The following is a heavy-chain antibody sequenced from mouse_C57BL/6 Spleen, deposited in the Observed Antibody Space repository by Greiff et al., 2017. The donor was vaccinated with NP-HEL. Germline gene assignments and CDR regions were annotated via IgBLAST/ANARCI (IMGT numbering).Heavy chain of an antibody. Sequence: DVKLQESGPGLVKPSQSLSLTCSVTGYSITSGYYWNWIRQFPGNKLEWMGYISYDGSNNYNPSLKNRISITRDTSKNQFLLKLNSVTTEDTATYYCAREDSFFDYWGQGTTLTVSS. CDR3: AREDSFFDY. J-gene: IGHJ2*01. CDR1: GYSITSGYY. V-gene: IGHV3-6*01. CDR2: ISYDGSN.